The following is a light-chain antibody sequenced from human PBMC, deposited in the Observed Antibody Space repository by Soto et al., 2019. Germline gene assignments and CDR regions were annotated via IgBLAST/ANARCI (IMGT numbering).Light chain of an antibody. J-gene: IGKJ4*01. CDR2: WAS. CDR1: ESILFSAKNKNY. CDR3: QQYKSFPLT. V-gene: IGKV4-1*01. Sequence: DIVMTQSPDSLAVSLGEMATINCKSSESILFSAKNKNYLSWYQQKPGQPPKLLIYWASIRESGVPDRFSGSGSGTAFTLTITSLEPDDFATYYCQQYKSFPLTFGGGTKVDIK.